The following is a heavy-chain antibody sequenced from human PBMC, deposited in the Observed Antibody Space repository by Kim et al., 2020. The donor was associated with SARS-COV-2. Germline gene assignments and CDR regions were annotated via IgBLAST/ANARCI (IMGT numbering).Heavy chain of an antibody. CDR2: IYPGDSDT. CDR3: ARRGGGYCSSTSCYISWFDP. CDR1: GYSFTSYW. J-gene: IGHJ5*02. D-gene: IGHD2-2*02. V-gene: IGHV5-51*01. Sequence: GESLKISCKGSGYSFTSYWIGWVRQMPGKGLEWMGIIYPGDSDTRYSPSFQGQVTISADKSISTAYLQWSSLKASDTAMYYCARRGGGYCSSTSCYISWFDPWGQGTLVTVSS.